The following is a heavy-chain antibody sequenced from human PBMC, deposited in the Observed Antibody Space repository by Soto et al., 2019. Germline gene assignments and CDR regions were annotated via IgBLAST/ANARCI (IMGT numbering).Heavy chain of an antibody. CDR3: ATRSYYDYVWRSYRSTFFDY. V-gene: IGHV1-24*01. J-gene: IGHJ4*02. D-gene: IGHD3-16*02. CDR1: GYTLTELS. Sequence: ASVKVSCKVSGYTLTELSMHWVRQAPGKGLEWMGGFDPEDGETIYAQKFQGRVTMTEDTSTDTAYMELSSLRSEDTAVYYCATRSYYDYVWRSYRSTFFDYWGQGTLVTVSS. CDR2: FDPEDGET.